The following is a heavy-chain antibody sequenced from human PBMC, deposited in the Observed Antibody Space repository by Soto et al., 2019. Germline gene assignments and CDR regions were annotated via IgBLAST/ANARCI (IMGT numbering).Heavy chain of an antibody. Sequence: GALRLSCAASGFTFSSYGMHWVRQAPGKGLEWVAVISYDGSNKYYADSVKGRFTISRDNSKNTLYLQMNSLRAEDTAVYYCAKGSARWISNDFWSGYYRYYYYYGMDVWGQGTTVTVSS. V-gene: IGHV3-30*18. CDR1: GFTFSSYG. J-gene: IGHJ6*02. D-gene: IGHD3-3*01. CDR3: AKGSARWISNDFWSGYYRYYYYYGMDV. CDR2: ISYDGSNK.